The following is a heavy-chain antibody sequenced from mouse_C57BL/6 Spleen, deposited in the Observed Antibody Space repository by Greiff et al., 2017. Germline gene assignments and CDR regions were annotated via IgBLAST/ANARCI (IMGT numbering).Heavy chain of an antibody. J-gene: IGHJ2*01. CDR1: GYTFTDYN. D-gene: IGHD1-1*01. CDR2: INPNNGGT. CDR3: ARSYDGSSYFDY. V-gene: IGHV1-18*01. Sequence: VQLQQSGPELVKPGASVKIPCKASGYTFTDYNMDWVKQSHGKSLEWIGDINPNNGGTIYNQKFKGKATFTVDKSSSTAYMELRSLTSEDTAVYYCARSYDGSSYFDYWGQGTTLTVSS.